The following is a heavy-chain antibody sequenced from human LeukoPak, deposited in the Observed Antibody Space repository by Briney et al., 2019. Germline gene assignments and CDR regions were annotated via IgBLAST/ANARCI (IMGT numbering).Heavy chain of an antibody. CDR3: ARGDKGYNTMIIY. D-gene: IGHD3-22*01. CDR1: GGTFSSYA. CDR2: IIPIFGTA. V-gene: IGHV1-69*05. Sequence: SVKASCKASGGTFSSYAISWVRQAPGQGLEWMGRIIPIFGTANYAQKFQGRVTITTDESTSTAYMELSSLRSEDTAVYYCARGDKGYNTMIIYWGQGTLVTVSS. J-gene: IGHJ4*02.